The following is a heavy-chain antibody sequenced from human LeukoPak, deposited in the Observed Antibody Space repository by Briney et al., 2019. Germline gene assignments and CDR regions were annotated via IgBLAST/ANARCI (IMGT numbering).Heavy chain of an antibody. V-gene: IGHV3-11*01. D-gene: IGHD3-10*01. Sequence: GGSLRLSCAASGFSFSDYYMSWIRQAPGKGLEWVSYMSTGGGTIYYADSVKGRFTISRDNAKSSLYLQMNSLRAEDTAVYYCARSRFSSHPNWFDPWGQGTLVTVSS. CDR1: GFSFSDYY. J-gene: IGHJ5*02. CDR2: MSTGGGTI. CDR3: ARSRFSSHPNWFDP.